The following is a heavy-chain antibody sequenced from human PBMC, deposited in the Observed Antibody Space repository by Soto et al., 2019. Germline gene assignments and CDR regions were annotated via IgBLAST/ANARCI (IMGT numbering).Heavy chain of an antibody. V-gene: IGHV4-59*01. CDR3: AGLWSGFYSHVLTPEYFQH. D-gene: IGHD3-3*01. CDR2: IYYSGGT. J-gene: IGHJ1*01. CDR1: GGSISGYY. Sequence: QVQLQESGPGLVKPSETLSLNCTVSGGSISGYYWSWIRQPPGKGLEWIGYIYYSGGTDYNPSLKSRVTISVDTSKKQVSLKLNSVTAADTAVYYCAGLWSGFYSHVLTPEYFQHGGQGTLVTVSS.